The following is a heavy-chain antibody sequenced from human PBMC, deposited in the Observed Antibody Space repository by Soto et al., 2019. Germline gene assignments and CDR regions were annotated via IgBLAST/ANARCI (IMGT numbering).Heavy chain of an antibody. Sequence: ASVKVSCKASGYTFTGYTMNWVRQAPGQRLEWMGWINPDNGNTKSSQKFQDRVIITRDTSASTAYMDLSSLRSEDTAVYYCARGIATGQLDPWGQGTLVTVSS. J-gene: IGHJ5*02. CDR2: INPDNGNT. V-gene: IGHV1-3*01. CDR1: GYTFTGYT. D-gene: IGHD2-15*01. CDR3: ARGIATGQLDP.